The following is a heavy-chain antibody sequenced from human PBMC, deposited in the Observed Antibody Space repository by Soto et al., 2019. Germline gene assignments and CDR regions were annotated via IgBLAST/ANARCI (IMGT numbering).Heavy chain of an antibody. V-gene: IGHV3-30*18. J-gene: IGHJ4*02. CDR2: ISYDGSNK. CDR1: GFTVANTW. Sequence: TGGSLRLSCSASGFTVANTWMTWVRQAPGKGLEWVAVISYDGSNKYYADSVKGRFTISRDNSKNTLYLQMNSLRAEDTAVYYCAKDQLLWFGELYHWGQGTLVTVSS. D-gene: IGHD3-10*01. CDR3: AKDQLLWFGELYH.